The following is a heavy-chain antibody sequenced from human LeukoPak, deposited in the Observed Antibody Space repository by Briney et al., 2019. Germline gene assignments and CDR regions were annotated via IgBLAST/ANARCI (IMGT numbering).Heavy chain of an antibody. Sequence: GGSLRLSCVVSGITLSNYGMSWVRQAPGKGLEWVAGISDRGGSTNYADSVKGRFTISRDNPKNTLYLQMNSLRSEDTAVYFCAKRGVVIRAVLVVGFHKEAYYFDSWGQGALVTVSS. D-gene: IGHD2-15*01. V-gene: IGHV3-23*01. CDR1: GITLSNYG. CDR3: AKRGVVIRAVLVVGFHKEAYYFDS. J-gene: IGHJ4*02. CDR2: ISDRGGST.